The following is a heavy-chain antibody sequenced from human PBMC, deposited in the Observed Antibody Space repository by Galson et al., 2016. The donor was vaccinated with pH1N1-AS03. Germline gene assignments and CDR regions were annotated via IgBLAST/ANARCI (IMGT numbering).Heavy chain of an antibody. D-gene: IGHD3-16*01. J-gene: IGHJ4*02. V-gene: IGHV3-15*01. CDR2: IKSTVHGETT. CDR1: GRIFRNLW. CDR3: TTDVPMSGGALDS. Sequence: LRLSCAASGRIFRNLWMMWVRPSPGQGPEWVGRIKSTVHGETTDYAAPVKGRFTISRDDSKNTVYLQMNSLKTEDTALYFCTTDVPMSGGALDSWGQGTPVTVSS.